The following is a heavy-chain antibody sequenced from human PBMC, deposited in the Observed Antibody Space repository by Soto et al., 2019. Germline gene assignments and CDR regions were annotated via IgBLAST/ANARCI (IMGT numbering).Heavy chain of an antibody. CDR2: IHSGST. CDR1: GSSISDFY. J-gene: IGHJ4*02. D-gene: IGHD6-19*01. CDR3: ARSTGWPGFDF. V-gene: IGHV4-59*01. Sequence: SETLSLTCSLSGSSISDFYWSWIRQPPGKGLEWIGHIHSGSTNYNPSLKSRVTISVDTSKNQLSLKLSSLTPADTAIYYCARSTGWPGFDFWGQGALITVSS.